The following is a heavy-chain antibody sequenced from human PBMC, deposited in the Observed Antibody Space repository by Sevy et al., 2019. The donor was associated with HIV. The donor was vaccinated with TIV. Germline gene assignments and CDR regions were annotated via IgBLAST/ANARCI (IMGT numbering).Heavy chain of an antibody. V-gene: IGHV3-30-3*01. CDR3: ARDGGYSIKWYPLY. J-gene: IGHJ4*01. D-gene: IGHD6-13*01. Sequence: GGSLRLSCAASVFAFSSHAMHWVRQAPGKGLEWVAVISYEGTETFYAASAEGRFTISRDNSKSMLSLQINSLRPEDTAVYYCARDGGYSIKWYPLYWGHGTLVTVSS. CDR2: ISYEGTET. CDR1: VFAFSSHA.